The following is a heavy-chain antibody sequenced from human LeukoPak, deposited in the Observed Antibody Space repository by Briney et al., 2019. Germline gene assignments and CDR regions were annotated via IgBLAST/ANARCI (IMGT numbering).Heavy chain of an antibody. V-gene: IGHV1-46*03. CDR2: INPSGGST. CDR3: ARDTYYYDSSGYFFDY. D-gene: IGHD3-22*01. CDR1: GYTFTSYY. J-gene: IGHJ4*02. Sequence: ASVKVSCKASGYTFTSYYMHWVRQAPGQGLEWMGIINPSGGSTSYAQKFQGRVTITRDTSTSTVYMELSSLRSEDTAVYYCARDTYYYDSSGYFFDYWGQGTLVTVSS.